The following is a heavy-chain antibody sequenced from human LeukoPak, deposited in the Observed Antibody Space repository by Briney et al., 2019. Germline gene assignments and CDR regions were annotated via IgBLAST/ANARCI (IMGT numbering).Heavy chain of an antibody. D-gene: IGHD3-10*01. CDR1: GYTFTGYY. CDR2: INPSGGST. CDR3: ARGSYYYGSGSYYNTDDHDY. Sequence: ASVKVSCKASGYTFTGYYMHWVRQAPGQGLVWMGIINPSGGSTSYAQKFQGRVTMTRDTSTSTVYMELSSLRSEDTAVYYCARGSYYYGSGSYYNTDDHDYWGQGTLVTVSS. V-gene: IGHV1-46*01. J-gene: IGHJ4*02.